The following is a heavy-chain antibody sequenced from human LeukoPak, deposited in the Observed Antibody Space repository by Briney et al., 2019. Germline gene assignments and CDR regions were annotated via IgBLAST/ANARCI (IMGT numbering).Heavy chain of an antibody. J-gene: IGHJ6*02. CDR3: ARRSHCTGDSCYPV. CDR1: GGSISSSSYY. CDR2: IYYGGST. V-gene: IGHV4-39*01. Sequence: SETLSLTCTVSGGSISSSSYYWGWIRQPPGKGLEWIGSIYYGGSTYYNPSLKSRVTISQDTSKNQFSLKVNTVTAADTAVYHCARRSHCTGDSCYPVWGQGTTVTVSS. D-gene: IGHD2-15*01.